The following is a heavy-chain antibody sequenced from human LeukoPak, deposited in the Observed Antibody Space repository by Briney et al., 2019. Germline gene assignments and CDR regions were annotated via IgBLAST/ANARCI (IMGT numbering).Heavy chain of an antibody. V-gene: IGHV4-39*07. D-gene: IGHD3-22*01. J-gene: IGHJ4*02. Sequence: SETLSVTCTVSGDSISSGGHYWGWVRRTPGKRLEWIGNIYFSGDTSFNPSLKSRLTMSVDTSKNQLFLNLDSVTAADTAVYYCARDSGFWLYWGQGTLVTVSS. CDR1: GDSISSGGHY. CDR3: ARDSGFWLY. CDR2: IYFSGDT.